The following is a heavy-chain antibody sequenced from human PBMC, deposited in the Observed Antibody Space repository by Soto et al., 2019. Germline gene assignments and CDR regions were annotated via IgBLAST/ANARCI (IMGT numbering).Heavy chain of an antibody. Sequence: SETLSLTCTVSGGSISSGDYYWSWIRQPPGKGLEWIGYIYYSGSTYYNPSLKSRVTISVDTSKNQFSLKLSSVTAADTAVYYCARTSGMPAYYYYGMDVWGQGTTVTVSS. D-gene: IGHD1-1*01. CDR1: GGSISSGDYY. CDR3: ARTSGMPAYYYYGMDV. V-gene: IGHV4-30-4*01. CDR2: IYYSGST. J-gene: IGHJ6*02.